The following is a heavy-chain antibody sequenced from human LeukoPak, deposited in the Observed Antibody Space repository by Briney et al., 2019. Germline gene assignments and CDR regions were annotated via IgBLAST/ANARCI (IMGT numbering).Heavy chain of an antibody. Sequence: PSETLSLTCAVSVGSISSGNWWSWVRQSPGKGLEWIGEIYHNGTPNYNPSLKSRVTISADTIKNHFSLKLTSVTAADTAVYYCATAPILRGEGGEHYKYGMDVWGQGTTVIVSS. CDR3: ATAPILRGEGGEHYKYGMDV. V-gene: IGHV4-4*02. CDR1: VGSISSGNW. D-gene: IGHD2-2*02. CDR2: IYHNGTP. J-gene: IGHJ6*02.